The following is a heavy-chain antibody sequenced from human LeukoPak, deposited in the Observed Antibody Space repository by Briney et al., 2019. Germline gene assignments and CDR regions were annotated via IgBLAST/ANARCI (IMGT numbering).Heavy chain of an antibody. V-gene: IGHV3-23*01. D-gene: IGHD2-8*01. CDR3: AKHARRGPHWFDP. J-gene: IGHJ5*02. CDR1: GFTFSSYG. Sequence: GRSLRLSCAASGFTFSSYGMHWVRQAPGKGLEWVAVISGRGDSTYYADSVKGRFTISRDNSKNTLYLQMNSLRADDTAVYYCAKHARRGPHWFDPWGQGTLVTVSS. CDR2: ISGRGDST.